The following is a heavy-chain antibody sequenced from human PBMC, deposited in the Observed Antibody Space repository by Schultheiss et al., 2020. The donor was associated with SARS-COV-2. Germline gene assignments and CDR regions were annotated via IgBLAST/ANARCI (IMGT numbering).Heavy chain of an antibody. J-gene: IGHJ6*04. V-gene: IGHV3-74*01. D-gene: IGHD3-3*01. Sequence: GESLKISCAASGFTFSSYAMSWVRQAPGKGLEWVSRINSDGSSTSYADSVKGRFTISRDNAKNTLYLQMNSLRAEDTAVYYCARDNGRITIFGVNPLDVWGKGTTVTVSS. CDR3: ARDNGRITIFGVNPLDV. CDR2: INSDGSST. CDR1: GFTFSSYA.